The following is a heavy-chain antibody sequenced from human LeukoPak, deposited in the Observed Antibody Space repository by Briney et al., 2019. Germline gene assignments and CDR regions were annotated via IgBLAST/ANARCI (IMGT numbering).Heavy chain of an antibody. V-gene: IGHV4-39*01. CDR2: IYYSGST. CDR1: GGSISSSSYY. J-gene: IGHJ4*02. CDR3: ARPPLPLVDYGDYHYFDY. D-gene: IGHD4-17*01. Sequence: SETLSLTCTVSGGSISSSSYYWGWIRQPPGKGLEWIGSIYYSGSTYYNPSLKSRVTISVDTSKNQFSLKMSSVTAADTAVYYRARPPLPLVDYGDYHYFDYWGQGTLVTVSS.